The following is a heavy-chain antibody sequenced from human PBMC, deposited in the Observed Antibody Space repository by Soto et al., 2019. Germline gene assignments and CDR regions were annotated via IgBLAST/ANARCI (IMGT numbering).Heavy chain of an antibody. CDR2: IKQDGTEK. D-gene: IGHD6-19*01. Sequence: EVPLVESGGGLVQPGGSLRLSCAASGFTFSSYWMNWVRQAPGKGLEWVANIKQDGTEKFYVDSVKDRFTISRDNAKNSLYLQLDRLRVADTAVYYCAGGTGWFIVDWGQGTLVTVSS. CDR1: GFTFSSYW. V-gene: IGHV3-7*02. CDR3: AGGTGWFIVD. J-gene: IGHJ4*02.